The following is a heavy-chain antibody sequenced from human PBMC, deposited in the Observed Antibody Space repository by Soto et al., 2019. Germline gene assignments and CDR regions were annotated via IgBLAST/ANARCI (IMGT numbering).Heavy chain of an antibody. D-gene: IGHD3-10*01. V-gene: IGHV4-31*03. CDR1: GGSISSGGYY. Sequence: QVQLQESGPGLVKASQTLSLTCNVSGGSISSGGYYWTWIRQHPGKGLEWIGNIHHSGSTFYNPSLQSRLTIPVDTSKKQFSLKLSSVTAADTAVYFCVRGVLSWGQGTLVTVSS. J-gene: IGHJ1*01. CDR3: VRGVLS. CDR2: IHHSGST.